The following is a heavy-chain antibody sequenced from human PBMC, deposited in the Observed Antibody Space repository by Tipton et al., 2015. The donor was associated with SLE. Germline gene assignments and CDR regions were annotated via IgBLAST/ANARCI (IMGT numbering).Heavy chain of an antibody. J-gene: IGHJ4*02. CDR1: GGSISSGGYY. D-gene: IGHD4-17*01. Sequence: TLSLTCTVSGGSISSGGYYWSWIRQPPGKGLEWIGEINHSGSTNYNPSLKSRVTISVDTSKNQFSLKLSSVTAADTAVYYCARESPEGTTVNAADYWGQGTLVTGSS. CDR2: INHSGST. V-gene: IGHV4-39*07. CDR3: ARESPEGTTVNAADY.